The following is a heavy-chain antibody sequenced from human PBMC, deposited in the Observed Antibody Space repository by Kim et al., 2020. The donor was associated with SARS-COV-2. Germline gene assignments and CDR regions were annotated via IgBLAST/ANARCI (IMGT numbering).Heavy chain of an antibody. J-gene: IGHJ6*02. V-gene: IGHV3-30*04. Sequence: GGSLRLSCAASGFTFSLYPLYWVRQAPGKGLEWVAAISTEGHIKYYADSVKGRFTVSRDNSKNTLYLEMNSLRAEDTAVYYCATLSHGLRGMGMETDYYYGMDVWGHGPTVSLSS. CDR2: ISTEGHIK. CDR3: ATLSHGLRGMGMETDYYYGMDV. D-gene: IGHD3-10*01. CDR1: GFTFSLYP.